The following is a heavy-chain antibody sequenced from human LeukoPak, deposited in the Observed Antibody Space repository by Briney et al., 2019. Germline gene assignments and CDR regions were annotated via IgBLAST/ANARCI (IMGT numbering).Heavy chain of an antibody. V-gene: IGHV3-48*03. D-gene: IGHD3-9*01. J-gene: IGHJ4*02. CDR1: GFTFSSYE. Sequence: PGGSLRLSCAASGFTFSSYEMNWVRQAPGKGLEWVSYISSSGSTIYYADSVKGRFTISRDNAKNSLYLQMDSLRAEDTAVYYCARVDILTGGYWGQGTLVTVSS. CDR3: ARVDILTGGY. CDR2: ISSSGSTI.